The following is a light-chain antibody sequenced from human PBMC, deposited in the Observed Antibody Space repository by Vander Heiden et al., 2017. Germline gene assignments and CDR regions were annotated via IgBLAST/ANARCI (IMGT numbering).Light chain of an antibody. Sequence: SYLLTQPPSVSVAPGQPATVTCGGTNIKSKRVHWYQQRPGQAPLLVLYDDTERPSGIPERFSGSTSGNTATLAIRRVEAGDEADYYCQVWDSATDSQVFGSGTFVTVL. CDR3: QVWDSATDSQV. CDR1: NIKSKR. J-gene: IGLJ1*01. CDR2: DDT. V-gene: IGLV3-21*02.